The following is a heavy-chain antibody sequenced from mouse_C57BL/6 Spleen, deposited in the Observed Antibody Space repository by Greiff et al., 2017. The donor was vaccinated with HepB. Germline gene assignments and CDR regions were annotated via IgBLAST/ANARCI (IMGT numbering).Heavy chain of an antibody. CDR1: GCAFSSYW. J-gene: IGHJ4*01. CDR3: ALMKNYGSSDAMDY. D-gene: IGHD1-1*01. V-gene: IGHV1-80*01. Sequence: QVQLQQSGAELVKPGASVKISCKASGCAFSSYWMNWVKQRPGKGLEWIGQIYPGDGDTNYNGKFKGKATLTADKSSSTAYMQLSSLTSEDSAVYFCALMKNYGSSDAMDYWGQGTSVTVSS. CDR2: IYPGDGDT.